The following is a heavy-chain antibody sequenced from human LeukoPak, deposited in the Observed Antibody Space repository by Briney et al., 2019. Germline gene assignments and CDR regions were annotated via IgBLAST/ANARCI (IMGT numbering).Heavy chain of an antibody. CDR3: AKGDFWTGVGEFFHP. J-gene: IGHJ1*01. CDR2: IRYDGSQK. Sequence: GGSLRLSCAASGFTFNAYPMNWVRQAPGKGLEWVGVIRYDGSQKHYADSVKGLFTISRDNSKDNLYLQMNSLRVEDTAVSYCAKGDFWTGVGEFFHPWGQGTLVTVSS. CDR1: GFTFNAYP. D-gene: IGHD3/OR15-3a*01. V-gene: IGHV3-33*08.